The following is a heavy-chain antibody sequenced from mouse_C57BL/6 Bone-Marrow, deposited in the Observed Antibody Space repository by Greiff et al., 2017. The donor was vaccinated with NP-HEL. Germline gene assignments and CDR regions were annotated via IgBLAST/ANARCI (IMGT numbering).Heavy chain of an antibody. Sequence: EVQLQQSGAELVRPGASVKLSCTASGFNIKDDYMHWVKQRPEQGLEWIGWIDPENGDTEYASKFQGKATITAYTSSNTAYLQLSSLTSEDTAVYYCTTAYYSNYGGSWFAYWGQGTLVTVSA. J-gene: IGHJ3*01. D-gene: IGHD2-5*01. CDR3: TTAYYSNYGGSWFAY. CDR2: IDPENGDT. CDR1: GFNIKDDY. V-gene: IGHV14-4*01.